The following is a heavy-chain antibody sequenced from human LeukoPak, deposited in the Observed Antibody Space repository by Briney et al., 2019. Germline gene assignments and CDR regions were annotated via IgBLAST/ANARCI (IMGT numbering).Heavy chain of an antibody. V-gene: IGHV3-20*04. CDR2: INWNGGST. CDR1: GFTFSSYE. J-gene: IGHJ4*02. Sequence: GGSLRLSCAASGFTFSSYEMDWVRQAPGKGLEWVSGINWNGGSTGYADSVKGRFTISRDNSKNTLYLQMNSLRAEDTAVYYCARRAGAYSHPYDYWGQGTLVTVSS. CDR3: ARRAGAYSHPYDY. D-gene: IGHD4/OR15-4a*01.